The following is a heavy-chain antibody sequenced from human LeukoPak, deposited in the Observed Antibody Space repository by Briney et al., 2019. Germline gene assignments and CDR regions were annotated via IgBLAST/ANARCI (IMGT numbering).Heavy chain of an antibody. CDR1: GGSISSGSYY. CDR3: ARAPGGRRAYYMDV. J-gene: IGHJ6*03. D-gene: IGHD3-16*01. V-gene: IGHV4-61*02. Sequence: SETLSLTCTVSGGSISSGSYYWSWIRQPAGKELEWIGRIYTYESPNYNPSLKSRVTISVDTSKNQFSLKLTSVTAADTAVYFCARAPGGRRAYYMDVWGKGTTVTISS. CDR2: IYTYESP.